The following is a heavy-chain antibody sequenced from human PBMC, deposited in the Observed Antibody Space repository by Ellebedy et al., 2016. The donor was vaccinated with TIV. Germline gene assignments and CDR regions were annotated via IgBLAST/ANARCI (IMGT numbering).Heavy chain of an antibody. J-gene: IGHJ6*02. D-gene: IGHD3-16*01. Sequence: AASVQVSCKASGYTFTSYYMHWVRQAPGQGLEWMGIINPSGGSTSYAQKFQGRVTMTRDTSTRTVYMELSSLRSEDTAVYYCASPRTHGRGRVYYYGMDVWGQGTTVTVSS. CDR3: ASPRTHGRGRVYYYGMDV. CDR2: INPSGGST. V-gene: IGHV1-46*01. CDR1: GYTFTSYY.